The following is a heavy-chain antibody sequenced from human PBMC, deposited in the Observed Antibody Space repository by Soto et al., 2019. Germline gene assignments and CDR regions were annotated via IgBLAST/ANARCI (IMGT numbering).Heavy chain of an antibody. D-gene: IGHD6-6*01. J-gene: IGHJ3*02. V-gene: IGHV3-30*18. CDR3: AKGGVADEYSSSSGAFDI. Sequence: PGGSLRLSCAASGFTFSSYGMHWVRQAPGKGLEWVAVISYDGSNKYYADSVKGRFTISRDNSKNTLYLQMNSLRAEDTAVYYCAKGGVADEYSSSSGAFDIWGQGTMVTVSS. CDR1: GFTFSSYG. CDR2: ISYDGSNK.